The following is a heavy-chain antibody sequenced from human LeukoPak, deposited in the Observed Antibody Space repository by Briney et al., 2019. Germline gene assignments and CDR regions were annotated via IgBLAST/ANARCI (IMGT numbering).Heavy chain of an antibody. V-gene: IGHV3-33*01. CDR1: GFTFSSYG. D-gene: IGHD5-12*01. CDR2: IWYDGSNK. J-gene: IGHJ2*01. CDR3: ARVDTVPTTHGYFDL. Sequence: GRSLRLSCAASGFTFSSYGMHWVRQAPGKGLEWVAVIWYDGSNKYYADSVKGRFTISRDNSKNTLYLQMNSLRAEDTAVHYCARVDTVPTTHGYFDLWGGGTLVTVSP.